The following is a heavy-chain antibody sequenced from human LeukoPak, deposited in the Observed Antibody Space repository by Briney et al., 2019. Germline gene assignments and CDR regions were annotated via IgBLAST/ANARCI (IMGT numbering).Heavy chain of an antibody. D-gene: IGHD3-10*01. Sequence: ASVKVSCKASGYTFTGYYMHWVRQAPGQGLEWMGWINPNSGGKNYAQKFQGRVTMTRDTSISTAYMELSRLRSDDTAVYYCARDLRITMVRENNWFDPWGQGTLVTVSS. CDR1: GYTFTGYY. CDR2: INPNSGGK. CDR3: ARDLRITMVRENNWFDP. J-gene: IGHJ5*02. V-gene: IGHV1-2*02.